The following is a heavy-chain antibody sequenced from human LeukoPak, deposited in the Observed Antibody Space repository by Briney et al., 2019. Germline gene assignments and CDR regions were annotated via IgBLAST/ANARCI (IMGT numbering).Heavy chain of an antibody. J-gene: IGHJ3*02. Sequence: PSETLSLTCAVYGGSFSGYYWSWIRQPPGKGLEWIGEINHSGSTNYNPSLKSRVTISLDTSKNHFSLTLRSVTAADTAVYYCARRVAFDIWGQGTMVTVSS. CDR1: GGSFSGYY. CDR2: INHSGST. V-gene: IGHV4-34*01. CDR3: ARRVAFDI.